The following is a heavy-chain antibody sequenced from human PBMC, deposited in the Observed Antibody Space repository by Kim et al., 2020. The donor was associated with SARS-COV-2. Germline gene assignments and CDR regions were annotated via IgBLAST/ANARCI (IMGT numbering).Heavy chain of an antibody. D-gene: IGHD3-22*01. J-gene: IGHJ4*02. CDR2: TIPIFGTA. CDR1: GGTFSSYA. V-gene: IGHV1-69*13. CDR3: ARARGDDSSGYYYG. Sequence: SVKVSCKASGGTFSSYAISWVRQAPGQGLEWMGGTIPIFGTANYAQKFQGRVTITADESTSTAYMELSSLRSEDTAVYYCARARGDDSSGYYYGWGQGTLVTFSS.